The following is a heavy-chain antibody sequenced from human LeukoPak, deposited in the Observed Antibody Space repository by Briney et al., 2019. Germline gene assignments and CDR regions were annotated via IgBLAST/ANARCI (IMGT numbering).Heavy chain of an antibody. J-gene: IGHJ4*02. CDR3: AKGVQPFDY. V-gene: IGHV3-15*01. D-gene: IGHD6-13*01. Sequence: PGGSLRLSCAASGFIFSSAWMTWVRQAPGKGLEWVGHIKNKTNGGTTDYVAPVKGRFIISRDDSKNTLYLQMNSLRTEDTAVYYCAKGVQPFDYWGQGTLVTVSS. CDR2: IKNKTNGGTT. CDR1: GFIFSSAW.